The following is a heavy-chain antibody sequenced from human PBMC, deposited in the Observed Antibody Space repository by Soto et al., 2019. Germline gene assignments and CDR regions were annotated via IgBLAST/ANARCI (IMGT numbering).Heavy chain of an antibody. D-gene: IGHD3-10*01. V-gene: IGHV4-31*03. CDR3: ARGPEGFHPLSNNWFDP. J-gene: IGHJ5*02. CDR1: GGSISSGGYY. Sequence: SETLSLTCTVSGGSISSGGYYWSWIRQHPGKGLEWIGYIYYSGSTYYNPSLKSRVTISVDTSKNQFSLRAEDTAVYYCARGPEGFHPLSNNWFDPWGQGTPVTVSS. CDR2: IYYSGST.